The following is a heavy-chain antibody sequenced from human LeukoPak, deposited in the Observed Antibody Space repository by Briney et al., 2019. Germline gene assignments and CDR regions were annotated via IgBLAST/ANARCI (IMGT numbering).Heavy chain of an antibody. Sequence: GGSLRLSCAASVLTFSSNWMSWVRQAPGKGLEWVANIKQDGSEKYYVDSVKGRFTISRDNSKNSLYLQLNSLRAEDTAVYYCASSSRDYWGQGTLVTVSS. V-gene: IGHV3-7*01. D-gene: IGHD2-15*01. CDR2: IKQDGSEK. CDR1: VLTFSSNW. J-gene: IGHJ4*02. CDR3: ASSSRDY.